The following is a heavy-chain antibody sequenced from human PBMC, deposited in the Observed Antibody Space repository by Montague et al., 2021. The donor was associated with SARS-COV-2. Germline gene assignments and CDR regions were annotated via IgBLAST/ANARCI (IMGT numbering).Heavy chain of an antibody. CDR3: TTLLERDVDY. Sequence: SLSLSFSATGFPFSSYWMSWVRQAPGKGLEWVANINQDGSEKYYVGSVRGRFTISRDNAKNSLSLQMDSLRDEDTAVYYCTTLLERDVDYWGRGTLLTVSS. CDR2: INQDGSEK. V-gene: IGHV3-7*01. J-gene: IGHJ4*02. CDR1: GFPFSSYW. D-gene: IGHD3-3*01.